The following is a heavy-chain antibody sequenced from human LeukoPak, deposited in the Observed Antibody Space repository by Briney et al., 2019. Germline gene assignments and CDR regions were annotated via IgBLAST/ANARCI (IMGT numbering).Heavy chain of an antibody. V-gene: IGHV4-61*02. D-gene: IGHD2-21*01. CDR3: ARSADCGGVSSACFDY. J-gene: IGHJ4*02. CDR1: GGSLSSGSYY. Sequence: SQTLSLTCTVSGGSLSSGSYYWSWIRQPAGKGLEWIGRIYTSGSTNYNPSLKSRVTISVDTSKNQFSLKLSSVTAADPAVYYCARSADCGGVSSACFDYWGQGTLVTVSS. CDR2: IYTSGST.